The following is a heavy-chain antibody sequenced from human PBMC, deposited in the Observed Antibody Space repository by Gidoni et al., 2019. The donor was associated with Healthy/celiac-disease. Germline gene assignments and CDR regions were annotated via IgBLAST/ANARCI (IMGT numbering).Heavy chain of an antibody. V-gene: IGHV5-51*01. CDR3: ARSKITIFGVVISWFDP. Sequence: EVQLLQSGAAVTQPGESRTISCKGSGSSFPSYWSGWVRQMPGKGLEWLGIIYPGDANTRYSPSFQGQVTISADKSISTAYLQWSSLKASDTAMYYCARSKITIFGVVISWFDPWGQGTLVTVSS. CDR2: IYPGDANT. D-gene: IGHD3-3*01. J-gene: IGHJ5*02. CDR1: GSSFPSYW.